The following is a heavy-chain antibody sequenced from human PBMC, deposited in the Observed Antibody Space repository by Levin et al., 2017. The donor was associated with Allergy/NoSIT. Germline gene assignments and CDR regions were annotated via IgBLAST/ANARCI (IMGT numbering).Heavy chain of an antibody. CDR2: ISGSGGST. CDR1: GFTFSSYA. J-gene: IGHJ6*02. V-gene: IGHV3-23*01. Sequence: GESLKISCAASGFTFSSYAMSWVRQAPGKGLEWVSAISGSGGSTYYADSVKGRFTISRDNSKNTLYLQMNSLRAEDTAVYYCAKDGSSLYDSSGYYEGYYGMDGWGQGTTVTVSS. D-gene: IGHD3-22*01. CDR3: AKDGSSLYDSSGYYEGYYGMDG.